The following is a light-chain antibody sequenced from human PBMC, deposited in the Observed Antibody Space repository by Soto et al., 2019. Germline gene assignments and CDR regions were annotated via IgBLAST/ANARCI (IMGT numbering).Light chain of an antibody. J-gene: IGLJ2*01. CDR3: SSYTGNMYVL. CDR1: SSDIGGYKY. V-gene: IGLV2-14*01. Sequence: QSALAQPASVSGSPGQSITISCTGTSSDIGGYKYVSWYQQHPGKVPKLIIFEVSNRPSGVSERFSGSKSANTASLTISGLQAEDEADYYCSSYTGNMYVLFGGGTKLTVL. CDR2: EVS.